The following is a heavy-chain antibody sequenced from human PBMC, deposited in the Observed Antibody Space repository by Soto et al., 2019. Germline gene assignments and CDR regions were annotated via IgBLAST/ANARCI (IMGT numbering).Heavy chain of an antibody. J-gene: IGHJ4*02. D-gene: IGHD5-18*01. V-gene: IGHV4-30-4*01. CDR3: ARTLGPDSYGHFDC. CDR2: IYHSGTT. Sequence: QVQLQESGPGLVMPSETLSLTCTVSGGSISSGDYYWSWIRQPPGKGLEWVGYIYHSGTTYYNPSLKSRVSISVDTPKNHFSLKLSSVTAADTAVYYCARTLGPDSYGHFDCWGQGTLITVSS. CDR1: GGSISSGDYY.